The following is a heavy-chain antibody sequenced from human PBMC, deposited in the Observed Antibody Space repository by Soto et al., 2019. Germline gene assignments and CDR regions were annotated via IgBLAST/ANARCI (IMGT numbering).Heavy chain of an antibody. CDR2: IASGGSNK. D-gene: IGHD1-26*01. Sequence: PGGSLTLSSAASEFTFRSYSMHWVRQAPGKGLEWVAAIASGGSNKYYTDSVKGRFTISRDNTKDSLYLQMNSLRAEDTAIYYCARGSAFIGLDYWGQGTPVTVSS. V-gene: IGHV3-30-3*01. CDR3: ARGSAFIGLDY. J-gene: IGHJ4*02. CDR1: EFTFRSYS.